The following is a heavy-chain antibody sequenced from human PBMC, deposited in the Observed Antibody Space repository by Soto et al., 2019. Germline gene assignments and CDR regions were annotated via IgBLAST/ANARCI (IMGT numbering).Heavy chain of an antibody. Sequence: GGSLRLSCAASGFTFDDYAMHWVRQAPGKGLEWVSGISWNSGSIGYADSVKGRFTISRDNAKNSLYLQMNSLRAEDTALYYCAKGGYRAYDSSGYYHFDYWGRGTLVTVSS. D-gene: IGHD3-22*01. CDR2: ISWNSGSI. J-gene: IGHJ4*02. CDR3: AKGGYRAYDSSGYYHFDY. CDR1: GFTFDDYA. V-gene: IGHV3-9*01.